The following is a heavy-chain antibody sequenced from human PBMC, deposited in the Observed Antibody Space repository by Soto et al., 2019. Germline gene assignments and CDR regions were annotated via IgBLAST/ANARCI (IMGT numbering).Heavy chain of an antibody. J-gene: IGHJ6*02. CDR3: AIPSSSARHYYYYGMDV. CDR1: GYSFTSYW. CDR2: IYPGDSDT. D-gene: IGHD6-6*01. Sequence: PGESLKISCKGSGYSFTSYWIGWVRQMPGKGLEWMGIIYPGDSDTRYSPSFQGQVTISADKSISTAYLQWSSLKASDTAMYYCAIPSSSARHYYYYGMDVWGQGTTVTVSS. V-gene: IGHV5-51*01.